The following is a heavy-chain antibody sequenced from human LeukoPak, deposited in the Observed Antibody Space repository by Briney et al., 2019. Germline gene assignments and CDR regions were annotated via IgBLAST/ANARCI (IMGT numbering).Heavy chain of an antibody. CDR2: INHSGST. Sequence: SETLSLTCAVYGGSFSGYYWSWIRQPPGKGLEWIGEINHSGSTNYNPSLKSRVTISVDTSKNQFSLKLSSVTAADTAVYYCARGAGIDYDSSNFDYWGQGTLVTVSS. CDR1: GGSFSGYY. J-gene: IGHJ4*02. D-gene: IGHD3-22*01. CDR3: ARGAGIDYDSSNFDY. V-gene: IGHV4-34*01.